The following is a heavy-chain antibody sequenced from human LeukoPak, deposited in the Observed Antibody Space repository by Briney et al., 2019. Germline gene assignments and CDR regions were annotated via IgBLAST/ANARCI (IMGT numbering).Heavy chain of an antibody. Sequence: SETLSLTCTVSGGSISSYYWSWIRQPPGKGLEWIGYIYTSGSTNYNPSLKSRVTTSVDTSKNQFSLKLSSVTAADTAVYYCARSSYNWNYKGHFDYWGQGTLVTVSS. J-gene: IGHJ4*02. V-gene: IGHV4-4*09. CDR3: ARSSYNWNYKGHFDY. D-gene: IGHD1-7*01. CDR2: IYTSGST. CDR1: GGSISSYY.